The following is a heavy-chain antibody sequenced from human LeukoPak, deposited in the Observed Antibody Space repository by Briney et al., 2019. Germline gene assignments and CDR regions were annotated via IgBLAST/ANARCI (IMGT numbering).Heavy chain of an antibody. Sequence: RTGGSVRLSCAASGFTFSSYSMNWVRQVPGKGLEWVSGINWSGVITDYADSVRGRFTISRDNAKSSLYLQMNSLRAEDTALYYCARDQGQGVDFFDFWGQGVLVTVSS. J-gene: IGHJ4*02. V-gene: IGHV3-20*04. CDR3: ARDQGQGVDFFDF. CDR1: GFTFSSYS. D-gene: IGHD2-15*01. CDR2: INWSGVIT.